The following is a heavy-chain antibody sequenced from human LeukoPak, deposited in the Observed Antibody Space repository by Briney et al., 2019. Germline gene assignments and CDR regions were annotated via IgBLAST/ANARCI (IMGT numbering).Heavy chain of an antibody. D-gene: IGHD3-3*01. Sequence: PSETLSLTCTVSGGSISSYYWSWIRQPPGKGLEWIGYIYYSGSTNYNPSLKSRVTISVDTSKNQFSLKLSSVTAADTAVYYCARGHTSPNYDFWSGYYNGYYYYYYMDVWGKGTTVTVSS. J-gene: IGHJ6*03. CDR3: ARGHTSPNYDFWSGYYNGYYYYYYMDV. CDR2: IYYSGST. CDR1: GGSISSYY. V-gene: IGHV4-59*08.